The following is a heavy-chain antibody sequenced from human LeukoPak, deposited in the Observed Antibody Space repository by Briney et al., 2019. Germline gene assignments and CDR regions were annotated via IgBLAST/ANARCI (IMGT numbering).Heavy chain of an antibody. CDR2: ISAYNGNT. V-gene: IGHV1-18*01. Sequence: ASVKVSCKASGYTFTSFGISWLRQAPGQGLEWMGWISAYNGNTNYAQKLQGRVTMTTDTSTSTAYMELRSLRSDDTAVYYCARDAALGYCSSTSCYVLFDPWGQGTLVTVSS. D-gene: IGHD2-2*01. CDR1: GYTFTSFG. CDR3: ARDAALGYCSSTSCYVLFDP. J-gene: IGHJ5*02.